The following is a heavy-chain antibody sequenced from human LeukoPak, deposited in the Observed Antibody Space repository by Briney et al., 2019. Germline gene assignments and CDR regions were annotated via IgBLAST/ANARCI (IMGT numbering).Heavy chain of an antibody. CDR3: AREIAVAGFANHLNYYYYYYMDV. D-gene: IGHD6-19*01. CDR2: IYTSGST. Sequence: SETLSLTCTVSGGSISSGSYYWSWIRQPAGKGLEWIGRIYTSGSTNYNPSLKSRVTISVDTAKNQFSLKLSSVTAADTAVYYCAREIAVAGFANHLNYYYYYYMDVWGKGTTVTVSS. CDR1: GGSISSGSYY. V-gene: IGHV4-61*02. J-gene: IGHJ6*03.